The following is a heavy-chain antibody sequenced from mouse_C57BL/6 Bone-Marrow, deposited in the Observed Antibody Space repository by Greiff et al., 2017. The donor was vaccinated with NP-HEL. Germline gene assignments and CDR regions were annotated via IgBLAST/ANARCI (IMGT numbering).Heavy chain of an antibody. V-gene: IGHV5-4*01. Sequence: VQLQQSGGGLVKPGGSLKLSCAASGFTFSSYAMSWVRQTPEKRLEWVATISDGGSYTYYPDNVKGRFTISRDNAKNNLYLQMSHLKSEDTAMYYCARATVVPMDYWGQGTSVTVSS. D-gene: IGHD1-1*01. CDR1: GFTFSSYA. J-gene: IGHJ4*01. CDR3: ARATVVPMDY. CDR2: ISDGGSYT.